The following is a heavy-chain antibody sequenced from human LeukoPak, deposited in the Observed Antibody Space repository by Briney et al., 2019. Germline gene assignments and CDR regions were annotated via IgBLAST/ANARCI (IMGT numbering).Heavy chain of an antibody. V-gene: IGHV3-64D*09. Sequence: GGSLRLSCSASGFTFNTYTMHWVRQAPGKGLEYVSSISGGGGTTFYADSVRGRFTISRDNSKNTLYLQMSSLRAEDTALYYCVKDLSGTYSFDYWGQATLVTVSS. CDR3: VKDLSGTYSFDY. J-gene: IGHJ4*02. CDR2: ISGGGGTT. D-gene: IGHD1-26*01. CDR1: GFTFNTYT.